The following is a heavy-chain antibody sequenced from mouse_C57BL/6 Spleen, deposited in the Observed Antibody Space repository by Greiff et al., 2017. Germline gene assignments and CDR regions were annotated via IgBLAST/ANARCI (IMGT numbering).Heavy chain of an antibody. CDR2: IRNKANGYTT. CDR1: GFTFTDYY. V-gene: IGHV7-3*01. J-gene: IGHJ4*01. CDR3: ARYYYSKGYYAMDY. D-gene: IGHD2-5*01. Sequence: EVKLVESGGGLVQPGGSLSLSCAASGFTFTDYYMSWVRQPPGKALEWLGFIRNKANGYTTEYSASVKGRFTISRDNSQSILYLQMNALRAEDSATYYCARYYYSKGYYAMDYWGQGTSVTVSS.